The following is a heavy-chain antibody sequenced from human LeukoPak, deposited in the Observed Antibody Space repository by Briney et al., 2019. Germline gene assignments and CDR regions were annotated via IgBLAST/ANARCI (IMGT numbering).Heavy chain of an antibody. D-gene: IGHD4-17*01. CDR2: IYSGDDK. J-gene: IGHJ4*02. V-gene: IGHV2-5*02. Sequence: SGPTLAHPTRPRTLTCKFSGFSLRSSGEGVGWIRQPPVKALEWLALIYSGDDKRYSPSLQSKLTVAWDTSKNQVVLTMTNMDPVDTATYYCAHRLHAYGDYDFWGQGRLVTVPS. CDR3: AHRLHAYGDYDF. CDR1: GFSLRSSGEG.